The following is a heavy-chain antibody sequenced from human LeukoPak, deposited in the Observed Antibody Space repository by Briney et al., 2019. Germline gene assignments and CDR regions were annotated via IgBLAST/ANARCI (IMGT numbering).Heavy chain of an antibody. J-gene: IGHJ4*02. D-gene: IGHD6-19*01. CDR3: ARARQEWLAPSNRYYFDY. Sequence: SETLSLTCAVYGGSFSGCYWSWIRQPPGKGLEWIGEINHSGSTNYNPSLKSRVTISVDTSKNQFSLKLSSVTAADTAVYYCARARQEWLAPSNRYYFDYWGQGTLVTVSS. CDR1: GGSFSGCY. V-gene: IGHV4-34*01. CDR2: INHSGST.